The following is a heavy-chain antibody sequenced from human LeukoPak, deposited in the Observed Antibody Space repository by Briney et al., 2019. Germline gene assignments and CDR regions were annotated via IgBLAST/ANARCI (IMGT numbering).Heavy chain of an antibody. Sequence: PGGSLRLSCAASGFTLSSYAMHWVRQDPGKRLEWVTIISYDGSQKYYADSVKGRFTISRDNSENTLFLQMNSLRAEDTAVYYCARANSSSWHNFNYWGQGTLVTVSS. J-gene: IGHJ4*02. CDR3: ARANSSSWHNFNY. V-gene: IGHV3-30-3*01. CDR2: ISYDGSQK. CDR1: GFTLSSYA. D-gene: IGHD6-13*01.